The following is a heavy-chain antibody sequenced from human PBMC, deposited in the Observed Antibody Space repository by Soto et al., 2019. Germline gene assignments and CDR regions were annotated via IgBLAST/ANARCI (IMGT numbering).Heavy chain of an antibody. D-gene: IGHD2-2*01. J-gene: IGHJ4*02. CDR1: GGSISNYY. V-gene: IGHV4-59*01. CDR3: ARDAFSSSHFDY. CDR2: VYYSGST. Sequence: QVQLQKSGPGLVKPSETLSLTCTVSGGSISNYYWSWIRQPPGKGLEWIGYVYYSGSTNYNPSLKSRVTISVDTSKNQFSLKLSSVTAADTAVYYCARDAFSSSHFDYWGQGIPVTVSS.